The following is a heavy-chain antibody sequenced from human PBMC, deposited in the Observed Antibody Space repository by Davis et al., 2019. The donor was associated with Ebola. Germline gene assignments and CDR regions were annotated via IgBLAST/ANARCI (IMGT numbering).Heavy chain of an antibody. J-gene: IGHJ6*02. Sequence: SETLSLTCAVYGGSFSGYYWSWIRQPPGKGLEWIGEINHSGSTNYNPSLKSRVTISVDTSKNQFSLKLSSVTAADTAVYYCARRGYSYGYGYYYYYYGMDVWGQGTTVTVSS. CDR1: GGSFSGYY. V-gene: IGHV4-34*01. D-gene: IGHD5-18*01. CDR2: INHSGST. CDR3: ARRGYSYGYGYYYYYYGMDV.